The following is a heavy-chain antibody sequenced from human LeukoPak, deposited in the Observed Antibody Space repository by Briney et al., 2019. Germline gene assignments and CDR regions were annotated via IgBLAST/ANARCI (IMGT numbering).Heavy chain of an antibody. CDR1: GFTFSRYW. J-gene: IGHJ4*02. D-gene: IGHD2-15*01. CDR2: IKQDESEK. V-gene: IGHV3-7*03. CDR3: AKDYSPTKYCSGGNCPGGY. Sequence: PGGSLRLSCEASGFTFSRYWMSWVRQSPGKGLEWVANIKQDESEKYYVESVKGRFTISRDNAKNSLYLQMNSLRAEDTAVYYCAKDYSPTKYCSGGNCPGGYWGQGTLVTVSS.